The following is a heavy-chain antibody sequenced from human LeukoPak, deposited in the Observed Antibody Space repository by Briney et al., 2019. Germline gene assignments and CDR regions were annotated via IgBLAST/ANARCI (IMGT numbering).Heavy chain of an antibody. CDR2: ISSSGSTI. CDR1: GFTFSSYE. Sequence: GGSLRLSCAASGFTFSSYEMNWVRQAPGKGLEWVSYISSSGSTIYYADSVKGGFTISRDKAKNSLYMQMNSLRAEDTGVYYCAREGEAGGKDVWGQGTTVTVSS. CDR3: AREGEAGGKDV. D-gene: IGHD3-16*01. V-gene: IGHV3-48*03. J-gene: IGHJ6*02.